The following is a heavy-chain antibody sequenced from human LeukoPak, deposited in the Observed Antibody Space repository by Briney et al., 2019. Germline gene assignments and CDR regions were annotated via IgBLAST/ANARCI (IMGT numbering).Heavy chain of an antibody. CDR3: ATAGRRLFGVLIPLSFDY. CDR2: IIPSDGFT. V-gene: IGHV1-46*01. J-gene: IGHJ4*02. Sequence: ASVKVSCKASGYTFTNYYIHWVRQAPGQGLEWMGMIIPSDGFTTYAQKFQGRLTMTRAMSTSTVYMELSSLRSEDTALYYCATAGRRLFGVLIPLSFDYWGQGTLVTVSS. CDR1: GYTFTNYY. D-gene: IGHD3-3*01.